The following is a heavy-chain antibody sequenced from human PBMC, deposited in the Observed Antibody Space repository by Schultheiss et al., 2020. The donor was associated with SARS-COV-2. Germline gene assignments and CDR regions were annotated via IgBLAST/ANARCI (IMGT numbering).Heavy chain of an antibody. CDR1: GGSFSSYY. CDR2: IYYSGST. V-gene: IGHV4-59*01. Sequence: SETLSLTCAVYGGSFSSYYWSWIRQPPGKGLEWIGYIYYSGSTNYNPSLKSRVTISVDTSKNQFSLKLSSVTAADTAVYYCARASRAAAGFDPWGQGTLVTVSS. CDR3: ARASRAAAGFDP. J-gene: IGHJ5*02. D-gene: IGHD6-13*01.